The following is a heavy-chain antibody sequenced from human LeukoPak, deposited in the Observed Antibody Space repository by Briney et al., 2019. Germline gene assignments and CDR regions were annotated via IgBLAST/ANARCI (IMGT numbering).Heavy chain of an antibody. CDR1: GGSFSGYY. CDR3: ARGPWSGSYYRLGMADYFDY. CDR2: INHSGST. Sequence: PSETLSLTCAVYGGSFSGYYWNWIRQPPGRGLEWIGEINHSGSTNYNPSLKSRVTISVDTSKNQFSLKLSSVTAADTAVYYCARGPWSGSYYRLGMADYFDYWGQGTLVTVSS. D-gene: IGHD1-26*01. J-gene: IGHJ4*02. V-gene: IGHV4-34*01.